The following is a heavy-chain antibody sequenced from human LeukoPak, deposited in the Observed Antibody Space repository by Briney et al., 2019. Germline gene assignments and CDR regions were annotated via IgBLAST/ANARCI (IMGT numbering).Heavy chain of an antibody. D-gene: IGHD3-16*01. J-gene: IGHJ6*02. V-gene: IGHV3-33*01. Sequence: PGGSLRLSCAASGFTFGSYGVHWVRQAPGKGLEWVAVIWYDGSRIYYADSVKGRFTISRDNSKNTLYLQMNSLRADDTAMYYCARGVSHYYYGMDVWGQGTTVTVSS. CDR2: IWYDGSRI. CDR3: ARGVSHYYYGMDV. CDR1: GFTFGSYG.